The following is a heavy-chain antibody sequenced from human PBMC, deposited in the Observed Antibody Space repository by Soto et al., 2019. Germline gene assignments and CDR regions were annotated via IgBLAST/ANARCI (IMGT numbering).Heavy chain of an antibody. CDR3: ARAGFYGPWDAFDI. CDR2: INSSGST. D-gene: IGHD3-10*01. CDR1: GGTLSTHY. V-gene: IGHV4-34*01. Sequence: SETLSLTCAVYGGTLSTHYWSWIRQPPGKGLEWIGEINSSGSTNYNPSLTSGVSISVDTSKNQFSLKLSSVTAADTAVYYCARAGFYGPWDAFDIWGQGTMVTV. J-gene: IGHJ3*02.